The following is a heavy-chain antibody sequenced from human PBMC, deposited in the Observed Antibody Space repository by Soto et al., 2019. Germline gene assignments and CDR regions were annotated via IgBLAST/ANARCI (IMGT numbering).Heavy chain of an antibody. Sequence: PGWSLRLSCAASGFTFSSYAMSWVRQAPGKGLEWVSAISGSGGSTYYADSVKGRFTISRDNSKNTLYLQMNSLRAEDTAVYYCAKRHSSGYDLFDYWGQGTLVTVSS. CDR1: GFTFSSYA. D-gene: IGHD5-12*01. J-gene: IGHJ4*02. V-gene: IGHV3-23*01. CDR3: AKRHSSGYDLFDY. CDR2: ISGSGGST.